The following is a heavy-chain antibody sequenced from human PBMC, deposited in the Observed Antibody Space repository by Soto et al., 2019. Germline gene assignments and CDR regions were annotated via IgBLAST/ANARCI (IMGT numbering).Heavy chain of an antibody. CDR2: IGSSSSNT. J-gene: IGHJ6*02. CDR3: ARVVRYFDTPYGMDV. CDR1: GFTFSNYV. V-gene: IGHV3-23*01. Sequence: GGSLRLSCAASGFTFSNYVMSWVRQAPGKGLEWVSGIGSSSSNTYYAYSVKGRFTISRDNSKNTLFLQMNSLRAEDTAEYYCARVVRYFDTPYGMDVCGQGTTVTVSS. D-gene: IGHD3-9*01.